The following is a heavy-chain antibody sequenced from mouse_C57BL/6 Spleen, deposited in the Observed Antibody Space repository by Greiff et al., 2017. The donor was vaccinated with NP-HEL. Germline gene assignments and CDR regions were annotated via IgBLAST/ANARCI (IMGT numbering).Heavy chain of an antibody. J-gene: IGHJ4*01. CDR1: GYAFSSSW. CDR3: AGKKDAMDY. V-gene: IGHV1-82*01. Sequence: QVQLKESGPELVKPGASVKISCKASGYAFSSSWMNWVKQRPGKGLEWIGRIYPGDGDTNYNGKFKGKATLTADKSSSTAYMQLSSLTSEDSAVYFCAGKKDAMDYWGQGTSVTVSS. CDR2: IYPGDGDT.